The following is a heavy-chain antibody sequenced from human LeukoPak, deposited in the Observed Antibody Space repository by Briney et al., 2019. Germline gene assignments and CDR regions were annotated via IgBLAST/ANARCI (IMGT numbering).Heavy chain of an antibody. J-gene: IGHJ4*02. Sequence: GGSLRLSCAASGFTFTTYTMNWVRQAPGKGLEWVAFIRYDGSNKYYADSVKGRFTISRDNSKNTLYLQMNSLRAEDTAVYYCAKDSLRKSIVGATTRGFNDYWGQGTLVTVSS. CDR3: AKDSLRKSIVGATTRGFNDY. CDR2: IRYDGSNK. CDR1: GFTFTTYT. V-gene: IGHV3-30*02. D-gene: IGHD1-26*01.